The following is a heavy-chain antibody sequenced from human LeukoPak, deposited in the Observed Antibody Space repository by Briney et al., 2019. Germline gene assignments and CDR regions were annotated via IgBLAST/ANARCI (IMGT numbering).Heavy chain of an antibody. CDR3: QRVKSYCGSYRKYVGY. J-gene: IGHJ4*02. Sequence: SETLSLTCTVSGGSVGSAGYYWSWIRQPPGGGLEWIGYIYYIRNTNYNPSLKSRVTMSLDPSKNQFSLKLNSVTAADTAVYYCQRVKSYCGSYRKYVGYWGPATLVTVS. D-gene: IGHD1-26*01. CDR1: GGSVGSAGYY. V-gene: IGHV4-61*08. CDR2: IYYIRNT.